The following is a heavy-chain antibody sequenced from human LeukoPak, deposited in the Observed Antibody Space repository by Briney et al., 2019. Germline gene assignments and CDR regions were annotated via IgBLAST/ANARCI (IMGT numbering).Heavy chain of an antibody. CDR3: ARRSGGDSRYFDT. J-gene: IGHJ4*02. CDR1: GYTFTYYY. V-gene: IGHV1-46*01. Sequence: ASVKVSCKASGYTFTYYYMHWVRQAPGQALEWMGIINPSGGSPTYAQKFQGRVTMTSDTSTRTVYLELSSLRSEDTAVYYCARRSGGDSRYFDTWGQGTLVTVSS. D-gene: IGHD2-21*01. CDR2: INPSGGSP.